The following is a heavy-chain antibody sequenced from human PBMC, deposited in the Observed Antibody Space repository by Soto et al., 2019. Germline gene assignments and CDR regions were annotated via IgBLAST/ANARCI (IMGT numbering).Heavy chain of an antibody. CDR3: ATEGFLEWFRPPSGMDV. V-gene: IGHV1-24*01. CDR1: GYTLTELS. CDR2: SDPEDGET. Sequence: ASVKVSCKVSGYTLTELSMHWVRQAPGKGLEWMGGSDPEDGETIYAQKFQGRVTMTEDTSTDTAYMELSSLRSEDTAVYYCATEGFLEWFRPPSGMDVWGQGTTVTLSS. D-gene: IGHD3-3*01. J-gene: IGHJ6*02.